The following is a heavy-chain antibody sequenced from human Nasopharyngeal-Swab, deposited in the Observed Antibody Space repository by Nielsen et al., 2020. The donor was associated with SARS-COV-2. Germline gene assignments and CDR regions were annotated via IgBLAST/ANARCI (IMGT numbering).Heavy chain of an antibody. D-gene: IGHD1-26*01. V-gene: IGHV3-74*03. CDR3: ARADLLLGGSLDI. Sequence: GGSLRLSCAASGFTFSSYWMYWVRQDPGKGLVLVSRIYNDGSVTTYADSAKGRFTISRDNAKNTVYVQMNSLRAEDTAVYYCARADLLLGGSLDIWGQGTTVTVSS. CDR2: IYNDGSVT. J-gene: IGHJ3*02. CDR1: GFTFSSYW.